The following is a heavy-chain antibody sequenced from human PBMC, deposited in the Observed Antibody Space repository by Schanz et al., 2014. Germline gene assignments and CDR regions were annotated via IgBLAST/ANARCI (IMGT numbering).Heavy chain of an antibody. CDR3: AKGRFGELSAFDI. Sequence: EVQLMESGGGLVKPGGSLRLSCVASGFAFSSFAMTWVRQAPGRGLEWVSSFNDGGVNKYYADSVKGRFTISSDNSKSTLYLQMSSLRAEDTAVYYCAKGRFGELSAFDIWGQGTMVTVSS. CDR1: GFAFSSFA. D-gene: IGHD3-10*01. CDR2: FNDGGVNK. V-gene: IGHV3-23*01. J-gene: IGHJ3*02.